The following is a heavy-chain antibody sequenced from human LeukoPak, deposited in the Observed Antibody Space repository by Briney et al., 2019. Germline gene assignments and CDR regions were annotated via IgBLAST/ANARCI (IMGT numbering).Heavy chain of an antibody. D-gene: IGHD3-10*01. Sequence: PGGSLRLSCAASGFTFSSYAMSWVRQAPGKGLEWVSAISGSGGSTYYADSVKGRFTISRDNSKNTLYLQVNSLRAEDTAVYYCAKDLPAIRFGEHAFDIWGQGTMVTVSS. CDR3: AKDLPAIRFGEHAFDI. CDR1: GFTFSSYA. CDR2: ISGSGGST. V-gene: IGHV3-23*01. J-gene: IGHJ3*02.